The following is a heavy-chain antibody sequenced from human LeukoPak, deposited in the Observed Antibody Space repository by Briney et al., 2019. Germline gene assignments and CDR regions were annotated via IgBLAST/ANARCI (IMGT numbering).Heavy chain of an antibody. CDR2: ISAYNGNT. CDR3: ARVIVGATNYYYYGMDV. Sequence: ASVKVSCKASGYTFTNYGISWVQQAPGQGLEWMGWISAYNGNTNYAQKLQGRVTMTTDTSTSTAYMELRSLRSDDTAVYYCARVIVGATNYYYYGMDVWGQGTTVTVSS. J-gene: IGHJ6*02. CDR1: GYTFTNYG. D-gene: IGHD1-26*01. V-gene: IGHV1-18*01.